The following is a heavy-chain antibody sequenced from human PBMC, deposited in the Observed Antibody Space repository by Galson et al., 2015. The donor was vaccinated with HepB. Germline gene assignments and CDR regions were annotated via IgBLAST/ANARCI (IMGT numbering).Heavy chain of an antibody. CDR2: ISSSSSYT. V-gene: IGHV3-21*05. Sequence: SLRLSCAASGFTFSSYSMNWVRQAPGKGLEWVSYISSSSSYTNYADSVKGRFTISRDDAKNSLYLQMNSLRAEDTAVYYCARGIAVAGTTFDYWGQGTLVTVSS. CDR1: GFTFSSYS. CDR3: ARGIAVAGTTFDY. J-gene: IGHJ4*02. D-gene: IGHD6-19*01.